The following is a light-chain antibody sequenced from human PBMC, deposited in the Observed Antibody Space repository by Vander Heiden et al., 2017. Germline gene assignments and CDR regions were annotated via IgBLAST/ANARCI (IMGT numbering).Light chain of an antibody. Sequence: DIQMTQSPSSLSASVGDRVTITCQASQDISNYLNWYQQKPGKAPKLLIYDASNLETGVPSRFSGSGSGTDFTFTISSLQPEDIATYYCLQDYNLPITFGQGTRLEIK. CDR1: QDISNY. V-gene: IGKV1-33*01. J-gene: IGKJ5*01. CDR2: DAS. CDR3: LQDYNLPIT.